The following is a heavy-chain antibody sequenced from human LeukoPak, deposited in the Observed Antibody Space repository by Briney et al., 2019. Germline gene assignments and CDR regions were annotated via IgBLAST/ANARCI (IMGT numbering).Heavy chain of an antibody. CDR1: GFTFSNYA. V-gene: IGHV3-30*04. Sequence: GGSLRLSCAASGFTFSNYAMHWVRQAPGKGLEWVALISYDGSVEKNAASVKGRFTISRDNSKNTLYLQMNSLRTEDTAVYYCARVVTYYSDSSGYALDYWGQGALVTVSS. J-gene: IGHJ4*02. CDR2: ISYDGSVE. CDR3: ARVVTYYSDSSGYALDY. D-gene: IGHD3-22*01.